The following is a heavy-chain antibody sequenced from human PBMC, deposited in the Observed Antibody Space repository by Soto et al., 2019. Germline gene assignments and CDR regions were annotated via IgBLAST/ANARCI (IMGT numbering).Heavy chain of an antibody. J-gene: IGHJ4*02. Sequence: KPSETLSLTCAVYGGSFSGYYWSWIRQPPGKGLEWIGEINHSGSTNYNPSLKSRVTISVDTSKNQFSLKLSSVTAADTAVYYCAGTYYYDSSGFWPLWGQGPLVTVSS. D-gene: IGHD3-22*01. V-gene: IGHV4-34*01. CDR3: AGTYYYDSSGFWPL. CDR1: GGSFSGYY. CDR2: INHSGST.